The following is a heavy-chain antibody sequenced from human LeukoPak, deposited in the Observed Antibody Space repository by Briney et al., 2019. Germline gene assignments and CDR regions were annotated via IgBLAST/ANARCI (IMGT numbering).Heavy chain of an antibody. J-gene: IGHJ4*02. CDR2: IYYSGST. D-gene: IGHD1-26*01. Sequence: PSETLSLTCTVSGGSISSYYWSWIRQPPGKGLEWIGYIYYSGSTNYNPSLKSRVTISVDTSKNQFSLKLSSVTAADTAVYYCARVLGSVGGSSSFDYWGQGTLVTVSS. V-gene: IGHV4-59*01. CDR1: GGSISSYY. CDR3: ARVLGSVGGSSSFDY.